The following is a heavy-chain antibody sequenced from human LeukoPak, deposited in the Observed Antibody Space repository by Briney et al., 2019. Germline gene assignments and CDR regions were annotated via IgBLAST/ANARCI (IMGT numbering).Heavy chain of an antibody. CDR1: GFTFSSYA. CDR3: AKAPPPANVLLWFGETNWFDP. D-gene: IGHD3-10*01. J-gene: IGHJ5*02. Sequence: GGSLRLSCAASGFTFSSYAMSWVRQAPGKGLEWVSAISGSGGSTYYADSVKGRFTISRDNSMNTLYLQMNSLRAEDTAVYYCAKAPPPANVLLWFGETNWFDPWGQGTLVTVSS. V-gene: IGHV3-23*01. CDR2: ISGSGGST.